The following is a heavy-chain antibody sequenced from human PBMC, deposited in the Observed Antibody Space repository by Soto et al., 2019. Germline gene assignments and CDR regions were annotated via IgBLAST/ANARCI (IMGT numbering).Heavy chain of an antibody. V-gene: IGHV3-23*01. J-gene: IGHJ4*02. Sequence: EVQLLESGGGLVQPGGSLRLSCAASGFTFSTFAMSWVRQAPGKGLEWVSAISGSGDSIYDADSVRGRFTISRDNSKNTLYLQMKTLRAEDTATYYCVKDLHGPGTWGPGTLVTVSS. CDR2: ISGSGDSI. D-gene: IGHD3-10*01. CDR3: VKDLHGPGT. CDR1: GFTFSTFA.